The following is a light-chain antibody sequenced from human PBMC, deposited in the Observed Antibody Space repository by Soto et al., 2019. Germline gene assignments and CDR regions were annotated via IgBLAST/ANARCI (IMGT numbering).Light chain of an antibody. V-gene: IGLV1-40*01. J-gene: IGLJ2*01. CDR3: QSYDSSLSGVV. CDR1: SSNIGAGYD. CDR2: GNS. Sequence: QSVLTQPPSVSGAPGQRVTISCTGSSSNIGAGYDVHWYQQLPGTAPKLLIYGNSNRPSGVPDRFSGSTSGTSAPLAITGLQADDQADYYCQSYDSSLSGVVFGGGTKLTV.